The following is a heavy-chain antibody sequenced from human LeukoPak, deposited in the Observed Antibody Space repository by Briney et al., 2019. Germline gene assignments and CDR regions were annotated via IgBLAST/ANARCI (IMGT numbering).Heavy chain of an antibody. V-gene: IGHV3-30*02. J-gene: IGHJ4*02. CDR2: IRYDGSNK. D-gene: IGHD3-3*01. CDR3: AKSENPSGYLFDY. Sequence: GGSLRLSCAASGFNFRSYAIHWVRQAPGKGLEWVAFIRYDGSNKYYADSVKGRFTISRDNSKNTLYLQMNSLRAEDTAVYYCAKSENPSGYLFDYWGQGTLVTVSS. CDR1: GFNFRSYA.